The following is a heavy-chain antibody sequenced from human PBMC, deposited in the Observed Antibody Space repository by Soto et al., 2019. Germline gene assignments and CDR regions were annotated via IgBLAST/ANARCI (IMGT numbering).Heavy chain of an antibody. D-gene: IGHD3-10*01. V-gene: IGHV4-34*01. Sequence: SETLSLTCAVYGGSFSGYYWSWIRQPPGKGLEWIGEINHSGSTNYNPSLKSRVTISVDTSKNQFSLKLSSVTAADTAVYYCARGHNYPVYYYGSGSYTYYYYYYMDVWGKGTTVTVSS. CDR3: ARGHNYPVYYYGSGSYTYYYYYYMDV. CDR2: INHSGST. CDR1: GGSFSGYY. J-gene: IGHJ6*03.